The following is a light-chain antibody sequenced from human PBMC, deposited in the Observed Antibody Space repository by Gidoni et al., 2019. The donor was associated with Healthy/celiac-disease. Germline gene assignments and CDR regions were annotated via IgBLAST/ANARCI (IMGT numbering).Light chain of an antibody. V-gene: IGKV3-20*01. J-gene: IGKJ1*01. CDR1: PSVSSSY. CDR3: QQYGSSPLT. Sequence: EIVLTPSPGTLSLSPGERATLSCRASPSVSSSYLAWYQQKPGQAPRLLIYGASSRATGIPDRFSGSGSGTDFTLTISRLEPEDFAVYYCQQYGSSPLTFGQGTKVEIK. CDR2: GAS.